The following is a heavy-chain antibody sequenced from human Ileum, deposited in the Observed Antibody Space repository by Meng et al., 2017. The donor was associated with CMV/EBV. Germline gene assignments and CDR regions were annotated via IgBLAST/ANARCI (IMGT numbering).Heavy chain of an antibody. Sequence: SGFSLSTSGVGVGWIRQPPGKALEWLALIYWNDDKRYSPSLKSRLTITKDTSKNQVVLTMTNMDPVDTATYYCAHRRRAHNWNCVFDYWGQGTLVTVSS. CDR2: IYWNDDK. CDR3: AHRRRAHNWNCVFDY. D-gene: IGHD1-7*01. CDR1: GFSLSTSGVG. V-gene: IGHV2-5*01. J-gene: IGHJ4*02.